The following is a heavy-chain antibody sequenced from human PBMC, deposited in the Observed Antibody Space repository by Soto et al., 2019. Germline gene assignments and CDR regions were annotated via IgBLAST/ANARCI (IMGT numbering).Heavy chain of an antibody. CDR1: GGSISSSNW. CDR2: IYHSGST. CDR3: ARDHTRVTLYGMDV. V-gene: IGHV4-4*02. D-gene: IGHD4-17*01. Sequence: SETLSLTCAVSGGSISSSNWWSWVRQPPGKGLEWIGEIYHSGSTNYNPSLKSRVTISVDKPKNQFSLKLSSVTAADTAVYYCARDHTRVTLYGMDVWGQGTTSTVSS. J-gene: IGHJ6*02.